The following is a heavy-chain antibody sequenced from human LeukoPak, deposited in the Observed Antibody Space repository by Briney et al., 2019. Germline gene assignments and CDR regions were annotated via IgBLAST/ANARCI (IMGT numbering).Heavy chain of an antibody. V-gene: IGHV3-66*02. J-gene: IGHJ5*02. D-gene: IGHD1-7*01. CDR3: AGGTTANWFDP. CDR2: IYSGGST. CDR1: GFTVSSNY. Sequence: GGSLRLSCAASGFTVSSNYMSWVRQAPGKGLEWVSVIYSGGSTYYAVSVKGRFTISRDNSKNTLYLQMNSLRAEDTAVYYCAGGTTANWFDPWGQGTLVTVSS.